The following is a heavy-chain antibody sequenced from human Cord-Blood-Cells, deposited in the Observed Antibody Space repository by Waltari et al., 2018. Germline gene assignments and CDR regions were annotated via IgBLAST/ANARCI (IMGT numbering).Heavy chain of an antibody. Sequence: QVQLVQSGAEVKKPGSSVKVSCKASGGTFSSYAISWVRQAPGQGLEWMGGHNPIFGTANYAQKFQGRVTITADESTSTAYMELSSLRSEDTAVYYCAREKYYYGSGSYSQFDYWGQGTLVTVSS. J-gene: IGHJ4*02. CDR1: GGTFSSYA. CDR3: AREKYYYGSGSYSQFDY. V-gene: IGHV1-69*01. D-gene: IGHD3-10*01. CDR2: HNPIFGTA.